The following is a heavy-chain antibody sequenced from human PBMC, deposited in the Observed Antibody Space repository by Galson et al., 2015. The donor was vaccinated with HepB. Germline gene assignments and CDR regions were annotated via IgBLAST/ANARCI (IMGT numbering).Heavy chain of an antibody. D-gene: IGHD3-10*01. J-gene: IGHJ4*02. CDR3: ARHSGTMLRGITPIDY. V-gene: IGHV5-51*01. CDR1: GDSFTTKW. CDR2: IYPDDSDT. Sequence: QSGSEVTKTGESLRISCKGSGDSFTTKWNVWVRQMPGKGLEWMGIIYPDDSDTRYSPSFQGQVTISADKSISTAYLQWSSLKASDTAIYYCARHSGTMLRGITPIDYWGQGPLVPVSS.